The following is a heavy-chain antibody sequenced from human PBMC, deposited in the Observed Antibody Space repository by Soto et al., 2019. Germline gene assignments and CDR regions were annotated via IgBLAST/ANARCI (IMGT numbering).Heavy chain of an antibody. J-gene: IGHJ4*02. CDR3: VRGDGDYYDGNGYLGRH. CDR2: IKNDGSGT. CDR1: GFTFSTYW. V-gene: IGHV3-74*01. D-gene: IGHD3-22*01. Sequence: EVQLVESGGGLVQPGGSLRLSCAASGFTFSTYWMHWVRQAPGKGLVWVSRIKNDGSGTYYVDSVEGRFTISRDNAKNTLYLQMNSLRAEDTAVYYCVRGDGDYYDGNGYLGRHWGQGTLVTVSS.